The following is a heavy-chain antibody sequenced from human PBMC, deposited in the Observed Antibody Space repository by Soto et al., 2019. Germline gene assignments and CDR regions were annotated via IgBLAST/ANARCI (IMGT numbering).Heavy chain of an antibody. D-gene: IGHD3-22*01. V-gene: IGHV1-46*03. CDR1: GYTFTSYY. CDR2: INPSGGST. J-gene: IGHJ3*02. Sequence: GASVKVSCKASGYTFTSYYMHWVRQAPGQGLEWMGIINPSGGSTSYAQKFQGRVTMTRDTSTSTVYMELSSLRSEDTAVYYCARSVTYYYDSSGYDSAFDIWGQGTMVTVSS. CDR3: ARSVTYYYDSSGYDSAFDI.